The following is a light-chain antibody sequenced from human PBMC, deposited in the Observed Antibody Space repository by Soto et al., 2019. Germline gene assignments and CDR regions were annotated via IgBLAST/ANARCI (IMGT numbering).Light chain of an antibody. CDR1: SSTVGGFNV. CDR3: CSYVGATTYV. Sequence: QSVLTQPASMSGSPGQSITISCTGTSSTVGGFNVVSWYQQHPGKAPKVIIYEGIKRPSGVSNRFSGSNSGSTASLTISGLQAEDEADYYCCSYVGATTYVFGTGTEVTVL. J-gene: IGLJ1*01. V-gene: IGLV2-23*01. CDR2: EGI.